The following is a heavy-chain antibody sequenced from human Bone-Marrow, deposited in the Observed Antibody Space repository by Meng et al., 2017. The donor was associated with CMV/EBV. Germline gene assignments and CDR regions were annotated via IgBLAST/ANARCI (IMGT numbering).Heavy chain of an antibody. D-gene: IGHD3-22*01. CDR2: IWYDGSNE. V-gene: IGHV3-33*06. CDR1: GFTFSSYG. Sequence: GGSLRLSCAASGFTFSSYGMHWVRQAPGKGLEWVAVIWYDGSNEDYADSVKGRFTISRDNSKYTLYLQMNSLRAEDTAVYYCAKGGYYFDSSGYSDYWGQGTLVTVSS. CDR3: AKGGYYFDSSGYSDY. J-gene: IGHJ4*02.